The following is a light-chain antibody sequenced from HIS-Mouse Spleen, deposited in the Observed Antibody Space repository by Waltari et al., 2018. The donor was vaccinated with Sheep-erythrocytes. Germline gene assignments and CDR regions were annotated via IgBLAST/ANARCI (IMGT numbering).Light chain of an antibody. Sequence: DIVMTQSPDSLAVSLRESATIHVKSSQSVVYSSNKKNYLAWYQQKPGQPPKLLIYWASTRESGVPDRFSGSGSGTDFTLTISSLQAEDVAVYYCQQYYSTLTFGGGTKVEIK. CDR2: WAS. J-gene: IGKJ4*01. CDR1: QSVVYSSNKKNY. V-gene: IGKV4-1*01. CDR3: QQYYSTLT.